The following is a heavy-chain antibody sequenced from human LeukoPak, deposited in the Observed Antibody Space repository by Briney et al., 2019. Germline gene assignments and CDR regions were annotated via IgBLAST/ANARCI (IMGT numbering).Heavy chain of an antibody. CDR1: GGSISGNYY. Sequence: SQTLSHTCTVSGGSISGNYYWSWIRQHPGEGLEWIGYIHDGGNSDYNSSLKSRVLISVDTSKNQFSLRLSSVTAADTAVYYCARSQINSLGYFYFDFWGRGTLVTVSS. D-gene: IGHD6-13*01. CDR3: ARSQINSLGYFYFDF. V-gene: IGHV4-31*03. J-gene: IGHJ2*01. CDR2: IHDGGNS.